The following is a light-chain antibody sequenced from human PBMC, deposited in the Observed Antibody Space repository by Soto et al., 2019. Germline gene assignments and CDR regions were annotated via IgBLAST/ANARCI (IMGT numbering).Light chain of an antibody. CDR3: QQYGSSPPT. CDR1: QSVSSNY. Sequence: EIVLTQSPGTLSLSPGERVSLSCRASQSVSSNYLAWYQQKLGQAPRLLIYAASSRATGVPDRFSGSGSGTGFTLTITRRQPEDFAVYSCQQYGSSPPTFGRGTKLEIK. V-gene: IGKV3-20*01. J-gene: IGKJ2*01. CDR2: AAS.